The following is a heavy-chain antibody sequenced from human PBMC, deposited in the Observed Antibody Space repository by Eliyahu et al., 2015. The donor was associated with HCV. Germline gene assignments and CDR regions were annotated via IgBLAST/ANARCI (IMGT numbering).Heavy chain of an antibody. V-gene: IGHV3-21*06. CDR2: ISKSGNSI. CDR1: XFTFNNYX. J-gene: IGHJ3*02. Sequence: EEQLVESGGGLVKSGGSLRLSCATSXFTFNNYXXNXVXQXPGKGLEWVSSISKSGNSIYYAESVKGRFTIARDNVGNSLYLQMNSLRVEDTAVYYCTRSWKTVVKNDAFDIWGQGAMVTVSS. D-gene: IGHD3-22*01. CDR3: TRSWKTVVKNDAFDI.